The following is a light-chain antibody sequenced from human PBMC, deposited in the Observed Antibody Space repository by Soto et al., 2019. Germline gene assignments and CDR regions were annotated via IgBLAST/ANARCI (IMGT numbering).Light chain of an antibody. CDR1: SSDVGAYNY. Sequence: QSVLTQPASVSGSPGQSITISCTGTSSDVGAYNYVSWYQQHPGKGPKLMIYEVGNRPSGVSNRFSGSKFGNTASLTISGLQSEDEADYYCATWDDSLNAAVFGGGTQLTVL. CDR2: EVG. V-gene: IGLV2-14*01. CDR3: ATWDDSLNAAV. J-gene: IGLJ7*01.